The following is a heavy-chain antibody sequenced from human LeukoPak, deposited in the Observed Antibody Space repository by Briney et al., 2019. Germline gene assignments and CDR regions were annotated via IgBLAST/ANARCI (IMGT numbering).Heavy chain of an antibody. CDR2: IIPIFGTA. CDR3: ARVNGCSGGSCGWFDP. J-gene: IGHJ5*02. Sequence: SVKVSCKASGGTFSSYAISWVRQAPGQGLEWMGRIIPIFGTAKYAQKFQGRVTMTTDTSTSTAYMELRSLRSDDTAVYYCARVNGCSGGSCGWFDPWGQGTLVTVSS. D-gene: IGHD2-15*01. CDR1: GGTFSSYA. V-gene: IGHV1-69*05.